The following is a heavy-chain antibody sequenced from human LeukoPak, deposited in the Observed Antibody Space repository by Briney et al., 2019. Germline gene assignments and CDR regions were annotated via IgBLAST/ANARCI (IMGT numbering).Heavy chain of an antibody. J-gene: IGHJ5*02. V-gene: IGHV4-38-2*01. CDR1: GYSISRGYY. CDR2: IYHSGST. CDR3: ARLGHCSSTSCYSNWFDP. D-gene: IGHD2-2*01. Sequence: SETLSLTCAVSGYSISRGYYWGWIRQPPGKGLEWIGSIYHSGSTYYNPSLKSRVTISVDTSKNQFSLKLSSVTAADTAVYYCARLGHCSSTSCYSNWFDPWGQGALVTVSS.